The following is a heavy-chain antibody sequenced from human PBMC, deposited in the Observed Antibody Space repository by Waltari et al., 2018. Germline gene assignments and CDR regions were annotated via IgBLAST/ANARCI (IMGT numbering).Heavy chain of an antibody. V-gene: IGHV7-4-1*02. CDR1: GYIFTNYG. Sequence: QVQLVQSGSALKKSGASVKVSCQASGYIFTNYGINWVRQAPGQGLEWMGWINTNTGNPTYVQGFTGRFVFSLDTSVSTAYLQISSLKAEDSAIYYCARGGGTFSKPQYFDSWGQGTRVTVSS. CDR2: INTNTGNP. CDR3: ARGGGTFSKPQYFDS. J-gene: IGHJ4*02. D-gene: IGHD1-26*01.